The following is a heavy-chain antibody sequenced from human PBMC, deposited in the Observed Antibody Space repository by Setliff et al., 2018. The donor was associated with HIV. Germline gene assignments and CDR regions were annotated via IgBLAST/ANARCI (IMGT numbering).Heavy chain of an antibody. CDR3: ATSIEGAFHY. J-gene: IGHJ4*02. Sequence: GGSLRLSCEASGFTFSEYQMSWIRRAPGKGLEWISYISSSGHTIYYADSVTGRFTISRDNAKSSVYLQMNTLRAEDTALYYCATSIEGAFHYWGQGTLVTVSS. D-gene: IGHD1-26*01. CDR2: ISSSGHTI. V-gene: IGHV3-11*01. CDR1: GFTFSEYQ.